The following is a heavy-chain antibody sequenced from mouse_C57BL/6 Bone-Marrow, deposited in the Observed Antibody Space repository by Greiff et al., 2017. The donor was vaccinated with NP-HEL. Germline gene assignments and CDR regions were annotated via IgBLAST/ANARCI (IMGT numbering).Heavy chain of an antibody. J-gene: IGHJ2*01. Sequence: QVQLKESGAELVRPGASVTLSCKASGYTFTDYEMHWVKQTPVHGLEWIGAIDPETGGTAYNQKFKGKAILTADKSSSTAYMELRSLTSEDSAVYYCTRERVDDYVDYWGQGTTHTVSS. V-gene: IGHV1-15*01. CDR3: TRERVDDYVDY. D-gene: IGHD2-4*01. CDR1: GYTFTDYE. CDR2: IDPETGGT.